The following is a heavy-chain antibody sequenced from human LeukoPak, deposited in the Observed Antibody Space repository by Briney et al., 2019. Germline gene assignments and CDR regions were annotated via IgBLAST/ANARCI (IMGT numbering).Heavy chain of an antibody. CDR3: AREKAVSWFDP. V-gene: IGHV3-7*01. J-gene: IGHJ5*02. CDR2: IKQDGSEK. Sequence: GGSLRLSCAASGFTFSSYWMSWVRQAPGKGLEWVANIKQDGSEKHYVDSVKGRFTISRDNDKNLLYLQLNSLRAEDTAVYYCAREKAVSWFDPWGQGTLVTVSS. CDR1: GFTFSSYW.